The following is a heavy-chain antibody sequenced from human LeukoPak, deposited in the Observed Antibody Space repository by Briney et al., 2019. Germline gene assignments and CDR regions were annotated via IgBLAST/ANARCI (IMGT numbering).Heavy chain of an antibody. J-gene: IGHJ4*02. D-gene: IGHD5-12*01. CDR3: ARAPRKWPMYYFDY. CDR2: IKQDGSEK. CDR1: GFTFSSYW. V-gene: IGHV3-7*01. Sequence: GGSLRLSCAASGFTFSSYWMSWVRQAPGKGLEWVANIKQDGSEKYYVDSVKGRFTISRDNAKNLLYLQMNSLRAEDTAVYYCARAPRKWPMYYFDYWGQGTLVTVSS.